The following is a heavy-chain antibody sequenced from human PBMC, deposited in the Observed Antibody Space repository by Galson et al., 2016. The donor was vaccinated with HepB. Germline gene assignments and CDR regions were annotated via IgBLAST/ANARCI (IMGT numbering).Heavy chain of an antibody. CDR3: AKDAIYGAKHPWYFHL. D-gene: IGHD4/OR15-4a*01. V-gene: IGHV3-23*01. J-gene: IGHJ2*01. Sequence: SLRLSCAASGFRFSTYAMTWVRQAPGKGLEWVSGITGTTFATYYADSVRGRFTISRDNSNHMLYLHMNSLRAEDTAVYYCAKDAIYGAKHPWYFHLWGRGTLVTVSS. CDR2: ITGTTFAT. CDR1: GFRFSTYA.